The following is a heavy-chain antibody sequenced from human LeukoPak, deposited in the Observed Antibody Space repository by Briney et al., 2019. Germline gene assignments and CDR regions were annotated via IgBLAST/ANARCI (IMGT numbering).Heavy chain of an antibody. Sequence: GGSLRLSCAASGFSFSNYGMNWVRQAPGKGLEWVAVISYDGSNQYYADSVKGRFTISRDNSKNTLYLQMNSLRAEDTAVYYCAKDVAAAGTRWFDPWGRGALVTVSS. D-gene: IGHD6-13*01. CDR3: AKDVAAAGTRWFDP. J-gene: IGHJ5*02. CDR1: GFSFSNYG. CDR2: ISYDGSNQ. V-gene: IGHV3-30*18.